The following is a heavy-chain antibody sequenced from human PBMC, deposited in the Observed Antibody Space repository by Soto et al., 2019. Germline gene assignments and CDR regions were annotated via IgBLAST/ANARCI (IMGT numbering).Heavy chain of an antibody. V-gene: IGHV3-23*01. J-gene: IGHJ4*02. Sequence: GGSLRLSCVASTFTFTDYAMSWVRQAPGEGLEWVSGISGSGGTTYYAESVKGRFSISRDNSKNTLYLHLNNLRVEDTAIYYCATISDRGIAAALDSWGQGALVTVSS. CDR3: ATISDRGIAAALDS. CDR2: ISGSGGTT. D-gene: IGHD6-13*01. CDR1: TFTFTDYA.